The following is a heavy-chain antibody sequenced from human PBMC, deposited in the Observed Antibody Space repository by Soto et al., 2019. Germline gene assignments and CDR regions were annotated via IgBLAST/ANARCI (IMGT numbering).Heavy chain of an antibody. CDR1: GGTFSNYA. J-gene: IGHJ4*02. V-gene: IGHV1-69*12. CDR2: IIPIFGTA. Sequence: QVQLVQSGAEVKKPGSSVKVSCKASGGTFSNYAISWVRQAPGQGLEWMGGIIPIFGTANYAQKFQGRVTITADESTSTAYMELSSRRSEDTAVYYCARPLTPYCSGGRCYSGLDYWGQGTLVTVSS. D-gene: IGHD2-15*01. CDR3: ARPLTPYCSGGRCYSGLDY.